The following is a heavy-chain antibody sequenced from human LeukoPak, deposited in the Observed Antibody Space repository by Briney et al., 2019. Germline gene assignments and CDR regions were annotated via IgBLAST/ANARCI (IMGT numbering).Heavy chain of an antibody. CDR1: GFTFSSYA. D-gene: IGHD3-22*01. Sequence: GGSLRLSCAASGFTFSSYATSWVRQAPGKGLEWVSAISGSGGSTYYADSVKGRFTISRDNSKNTLYLQMNSLRAEDTAVYYCAKDPLYYYDSSGYHYWGQGTLVTVSS. CDR3: AKDPLYYYDSSGYHY. J-gene: IGHJ4*02. CDR2: ISGSGGST. V-gene: IGHV3-23*01.